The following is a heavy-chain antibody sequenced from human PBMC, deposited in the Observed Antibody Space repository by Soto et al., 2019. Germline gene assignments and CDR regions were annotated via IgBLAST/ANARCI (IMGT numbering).Heavy chain of an antibody. CDR1: GGSISSGGYS. Sequence: SETLSLTCAVSGGSISSGGYSWSWIRQPPGKGLEWIGYIYHSGSTYYNPSLKSRVTISVDRSKNQFSLKLSSVTAADAAVYYCARRYGYSFDYWGQGTLVTVSS. D-gene: IGHD1-20*01. J-gene: IGHJ4*02. CDR3: ARRYGYSFDY. CDR2: IYHSGST. V-gene: IGHV4-30-2*01.